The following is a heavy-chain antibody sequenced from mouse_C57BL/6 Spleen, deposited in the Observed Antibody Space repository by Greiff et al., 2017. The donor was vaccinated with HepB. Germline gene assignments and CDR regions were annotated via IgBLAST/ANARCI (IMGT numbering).Heavy chain of an antibody. J-gene: IGHJ1*03. D-gene: IGHD2-4*01. CDR2: IWTGGGT. CDR3: ARNPPTMITTGYWYFDV. V-gene: IGHV2-9-1*01. CDR1: GFSLTSYA. Sequence: QVQLQQSGPGLVAPSQSLSITCTVSGFSLTSYAISWVRQPPGKGLEWLGVIWTGGGTNYNSALKSRLSISKDNSKSQVFLKMNSLQTDDTARYYCARNPPTMITTGYWYFDVWGTGTTVTVSS.